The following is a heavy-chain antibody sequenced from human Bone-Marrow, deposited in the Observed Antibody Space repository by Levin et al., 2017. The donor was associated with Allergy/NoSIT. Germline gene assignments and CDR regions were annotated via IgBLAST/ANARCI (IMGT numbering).Heavy chain of an antibody. CDR3: ARCRGGTCYSGVDS. CDR2: IYYSGST. J-gene: IGHJ4*02. D-gene: IGHD2-15*01. CDR1: GDSMSSGDDY. V-gene: IGHV4-30-4*01. Sequence: SQTLSLTCTVSGDSMSSGDDYWSWIRQPPGKGLEWIGYIYYSGSTYYNPSLKSRVIMSVDTSKNHFSLKLGSATAADTAVYYCARCRGGTCYSGVDSWGQGTLVTVSS.